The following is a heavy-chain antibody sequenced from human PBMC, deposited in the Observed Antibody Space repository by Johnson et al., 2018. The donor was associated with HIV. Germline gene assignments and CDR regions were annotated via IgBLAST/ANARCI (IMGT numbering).Heavy chain of an antibody. J-gene: IGHJ3*02. D-gene: IGHD1-7*01. CDR1: GFTFSDYY. CDR3: ARDRIPYNVNYEGDAFDI. Sequence: QLVESGGGLVKPGGSLRLSCAASGFTFSDYYMSWIRQAPGKGLEWVSYISSSGNTIYYADSVKGRFTLSRDNAKNSLYLQMNSLRVEDTAVYYCARDRIPYNVNYEGDAFDIVGEGTMVTVSS. V-gene: IGHV3-11*04. CDR2: ISSSGNTI.